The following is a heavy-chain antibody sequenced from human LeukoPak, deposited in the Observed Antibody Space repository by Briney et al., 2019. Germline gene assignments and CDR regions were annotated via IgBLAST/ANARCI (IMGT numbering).Heavy chain of an antibody. J-gene: IGHJ3*01. Sequence: TSETLSLTCSVSGGSISSYYWSWIRQPPGKGLEWIGYVNHRGSTNYNPSLKSRVTVSVDTSKNQFSLKMTSVTAADTAVYYCARESVYTSTWSKSWRTFDVWGQGTMVTVSS. V-gene: IGHV4-59*01. CDR3: ARESVYTSTWSKSWRTFDV. D-gene: IGHD6-19*01. CDR1: GGSISSYY. CDR2: VNHRGST.